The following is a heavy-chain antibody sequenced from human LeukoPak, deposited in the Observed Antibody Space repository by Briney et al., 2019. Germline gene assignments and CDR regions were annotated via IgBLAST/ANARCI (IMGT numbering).Heavy chain of an antibody. V-gene: IGHV3-48*03. D-gene: IGHD3-10*01. CDR2: ISSSGSTI. CDR1: GFTFSSYE. J-gene: IGHJ4*02. Sequence: GGSLRLSCAASGFTFSSYEMNWVRQAPGKGLEWVSYISSSGSTIYYADSVKGRFTISGDNAKNSLYLQMNSLRAEDTAVYYCASGLWFGELLVPYWGQGTLVTVSS. CDR3: ASGLWFGELLVPY.